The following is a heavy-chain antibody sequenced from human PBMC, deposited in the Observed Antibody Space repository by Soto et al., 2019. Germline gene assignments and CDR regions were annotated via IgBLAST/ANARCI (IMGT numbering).Heavy chain of an antibody. Sequence: QVQLVQSGAEVKKPGSSVKVSCKASGGTFSSYAISWVRQAPGQGLEWMGGIIPIFGTANYAQKFQGRVTITADESMSTAYMELSSLRSEDTAVYYCAREIRGGYKRDSYYYYGMDVWGQGTTVTVSS. CDR2: IIPIFGTA. D-gene: IGHD5-12*01. CDR1: GGTFSSYA. CDR3: AREIRGGYKRDSYYYYGMDV. J-gene: IGHJ6*02. V-gene: IGHV1-69*12.